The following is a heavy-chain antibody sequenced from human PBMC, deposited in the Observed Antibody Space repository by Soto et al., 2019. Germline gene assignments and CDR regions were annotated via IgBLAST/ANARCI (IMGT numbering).Heavy chain of an antibody. D-gene: IGHD1-20*01. J-gene: IGHJ4*02. CDR1: GASISGSYYY. V-gene: IGHV4-39*01. Sequence: SETLSLTCAVSGASISGSYYYWAWLRQSPGKGPEWIGSVFYTGFTSYNPSLESRVSVSVDTSKSQFSLKLSAVTAADTAVYYCAPSQKRYNSNYFDHWGQGALVTVSS. CDR2: VFYTGFT. CDR3: APSQKRYNSNYFDH.